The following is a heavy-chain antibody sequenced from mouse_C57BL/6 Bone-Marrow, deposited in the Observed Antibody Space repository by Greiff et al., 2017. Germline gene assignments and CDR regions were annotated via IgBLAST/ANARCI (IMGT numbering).Heavy chain of an antibody. CDR1: GYTFTSYG. CDR2: IYPRSGNT. Sequence: QVQLQQSGAELARPGASVKLSCKASGYTFTSYGISWVKQRTGQGLEWIGEIYPRSGNTYYNETFKGKATLTADESSSTAYLELRSLTSEDASVYFCARSYCYFDVWGTGTTVTVSS. J-gene: IGHJ1*03. CDR3: ARSYCYFDV. V-gene: IGHV1-81*01.